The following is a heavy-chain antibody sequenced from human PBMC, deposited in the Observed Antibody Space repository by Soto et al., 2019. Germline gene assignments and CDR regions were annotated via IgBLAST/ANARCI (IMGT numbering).Heavy chain of an antibody. D-gene: IGHD1-7*01. CDR1: GASVNTGDYY. J-gene: IGHJ1*01. CDR3: VGTGTADDF. CDR2: IFYSGDT. Sequence: VQLQGSGPGLVKPSQTLSLTCTVSGASVNTGDYYWSYIRQSPGKGLEWVGYIFYSGDTYYNPSLKSRATISLNTSGNQISLTLTSVTDADTAVYFCVGTGTADDFWGQGTVVTVSS. V-gene: IGHV4-30-4*01.